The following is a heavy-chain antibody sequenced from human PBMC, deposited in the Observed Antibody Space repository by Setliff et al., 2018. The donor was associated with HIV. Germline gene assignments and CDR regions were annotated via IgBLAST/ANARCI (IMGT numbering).Heavy chain of an antibody. D-gene: IGHD2-15*01. CDR2: LYVSGDT. V-gene: IGHV4-4*07. CDR3: ALTGHRLLRGYMDV. J-gene: IGHJ6*03. CDR1: DDPISSYY. Sequence: SETLSLTCYVTDDPISSYYWSWVRQPAGKGLEWIGRLYVSGDTNYNPSLKSRVTMSLDTSKKHFSLNLKSVTAADTAVYYCALTGHRLLRGYMDVWGKGTTVTFSS.